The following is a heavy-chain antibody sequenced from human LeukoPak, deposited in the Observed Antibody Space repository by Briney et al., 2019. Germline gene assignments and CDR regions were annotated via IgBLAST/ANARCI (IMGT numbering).Heavy chain of an antibody. CDR3: ARIKWELSYYYYYGMDV. CDR1: GGSISLHY. J-gene: IGHJ6*02. CDR2: IYYSGST. Sequence: PSETLSLTCTVSGGSISLHYWSWIRQPPGKGLEWIGYIYYSGSTNYNPSLKSRVTISVDTSKNQFSLKLSSVTAADTAVYYCARIKWELSYYYYYGMDVWGQGTTVTVSS. V-gene: IGHV4-59*08. D-gene: IGHD1-26*01.